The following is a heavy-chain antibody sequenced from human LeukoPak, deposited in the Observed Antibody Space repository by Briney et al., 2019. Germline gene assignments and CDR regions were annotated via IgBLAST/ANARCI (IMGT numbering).Heavy chain of an antibody. V-gene: IGHV4-31*03. D-gene: IGHD3/OR15-3a*01. Sequence: PSQTLSLTCTVSGGSISNGGYYWSWIRQHPGKGLEWIGYIYYSGTTYHNPSLKSRLTISVDTSKNQFSLRLSSVTAADTAVYYCASVSYDFRYFDYWGQGTLVTVSS. CDR2: IYYSGTT. CDR1: GGSISNGGYY. CDR3: ASVSYDFRYFDY. J-gene: IGHJ4*02.